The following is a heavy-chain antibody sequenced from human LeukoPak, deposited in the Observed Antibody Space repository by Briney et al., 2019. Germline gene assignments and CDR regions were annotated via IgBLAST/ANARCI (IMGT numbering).Heavy chain of an antibody. CDR2: IKDDGGEI. CDR3: AREWN. V-gene: IGHV3-7*01. J-gene: IGHJ4*02. CDR1: GFTFRTDW. Sequence: GGSLRLSCVASGFTFRTDWMSWVRQAPGKGPEWVASIKDDGGEIYYADSVRGRFTISRDNAKNSLYLQMNSLRAEDTAVYYCAREWNWGQGSLVTVSS.